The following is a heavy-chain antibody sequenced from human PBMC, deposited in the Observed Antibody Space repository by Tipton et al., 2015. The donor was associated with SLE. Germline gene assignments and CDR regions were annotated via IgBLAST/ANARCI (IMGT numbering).Heavy chain of an antibody. CDR1: GGSISNYY. V-gene: IGHV4-59*08. Sequence: TLSLTCSVSGGSISNYYWSWIRQPPGKGLEWIGYVSYSGTTNNNPSLKSRVSISVDTSKNQVSLKLNSVTAADTAVYYCARHGYPEERWLQFNLEYWGQGTLVTVSS. D-gene: IGHD5-24*01. CDR2: VSYSGTT. CDR3: ARHGYPEERWLQFNLEY. J-gene: IGHJ4*02.